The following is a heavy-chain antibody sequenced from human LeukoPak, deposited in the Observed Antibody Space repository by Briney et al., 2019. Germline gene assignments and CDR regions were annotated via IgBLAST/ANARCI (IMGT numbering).Heavy chain of an antibody. J-gene: IGHJ3*02. V-gene: IGHV3-7*01. CDR3: ARAYIIPVDAFDI. D-gene: IGHD2-21*01. Sequence: GGSLRLSCAASGFTFSTFWMSWVRQAPGKGLEWVANIKQDGSEKYYVDSVKGRFTISRDNAKNSLYLQMNSLRVEDTAVYYCARAYIIPVDAFDIWGQGTMVTVSS. CDR2: IKQDGSEK. CDR1: GFTFSTFW.